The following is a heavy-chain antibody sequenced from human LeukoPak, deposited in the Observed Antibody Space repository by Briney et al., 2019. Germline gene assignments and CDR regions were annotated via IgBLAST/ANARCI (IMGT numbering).Heavy chain of an antibody. Sequence: GRSLRLSCAASAFTFSSYWMSCVRQAPGKGLEWVANTKKEGSEKYYVESVRSRFNISRDNAKNSLYLQMNSLRAEDTAVYYCARDEGYCYDSSGYYLFDYWGQGTLVTVSS. J-gene: IGHJ4*02. V-gene: IGHV3-7*01. D-gene: IGHD3-22*01. CDR1: AFTFSSYW. CDR3: ARDEGYCYDSSGYYLFDY. CDR2: TKKEGSEK.